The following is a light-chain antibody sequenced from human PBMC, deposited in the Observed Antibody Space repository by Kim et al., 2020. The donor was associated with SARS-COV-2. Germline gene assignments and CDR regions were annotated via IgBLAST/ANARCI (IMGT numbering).Light chain of an antibody. CDR2: DVS. Sequence: GQSITISCTGTGSDFSGYTYFSWYQKPPGKAPKLMFYDVSNRPSGVSSRFSGSKSGNTASLTISGLQAEDEADYYCSSYTTSTSVVFGGGTQLTVL. CDR3: SSYTTSTSVV. V-gene: IGLV2-14*03. J-gene: IGLJ2*01. CDR1: GSDFSGYTY.